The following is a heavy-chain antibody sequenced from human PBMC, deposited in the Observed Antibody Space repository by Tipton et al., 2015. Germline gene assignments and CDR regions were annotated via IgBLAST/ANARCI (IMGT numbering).Heavy chain of an antibody. CDR2: IKQDGRDK. D-gene: IGHD6-19*01. V-gene: IGHV3-7*03. CDR1: GFTFSRYW. CDR3: ARDEVRSGWYWVY. Sequence: SLRLSCAASGFTFSRYWMSWVRQAAGKGLEWVANIKQDGRDKYYVDSVRGRFTVSRDNDKNSLYLQMNSLRAEDTAVYYCARDEVRSGWYWVYWGQGTLVTVSS. J-gene: IGHJ4*02.